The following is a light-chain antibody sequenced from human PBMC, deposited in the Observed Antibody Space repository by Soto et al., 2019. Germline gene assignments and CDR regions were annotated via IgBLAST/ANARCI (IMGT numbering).Light chain of an antibody. CDR1: QSVLYSPNNKNY. CDR3: QQYHSAPQT. Sequence: DIVMTQSPDSLAVSLGERATMNCKSSQSVLYSPNNKNYVAWYQQKPGQPPKLLVYWASTRESVVPDRFSGSGSWTDFTLTISSLQAEDVAVYYCQQYHSAPQTFGQGTRVEIK. J-gene: IGKJ1*01. CDR2: WAS. V-gene: IGKV4-1*01.